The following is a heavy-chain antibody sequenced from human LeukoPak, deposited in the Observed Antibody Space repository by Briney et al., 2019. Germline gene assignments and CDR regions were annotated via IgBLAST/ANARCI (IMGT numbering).Heavy chain of an antibody. V-gene: IGHV4-39*07. J-gene: IGHJ3*02. Sequence: SETLSLTCTVSGGSISSSSYYWGWIRQPPGKGLEWIGSIYYSGSTYYNPSLKSRVTISVDTSKNQFSLKLSSVTAADTAVYYCARSTAMVPGGAFDIWGQGTMVTVSS. CDR3: ARSTAMVPGGAFDI. CDR1: GGSISSSSYY. D-gene: IGHD5-18*01. CDR2: IYYSGST.